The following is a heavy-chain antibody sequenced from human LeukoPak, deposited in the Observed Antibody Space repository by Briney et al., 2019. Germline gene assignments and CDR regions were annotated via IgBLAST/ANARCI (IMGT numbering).Heavy chain of an antibody. V-gene: IGHV3-30-3*01. D-gene: IGHD2-15*01. CDR2: ISYDGSNK. CDR3: ASLGYQRDY. Sequence: PGGSLRLSCAASGFTFSSYAMHWVRQAPGKGLEWVTLISYDGSNKYYADSVKGRFTISRDNSKNTLYLQMNSLRAEDTAVYYCASLGYQRDYWGQGTLVTVSS. CDR1: GFTFSSYA. J-gene: IGHJ4*02.